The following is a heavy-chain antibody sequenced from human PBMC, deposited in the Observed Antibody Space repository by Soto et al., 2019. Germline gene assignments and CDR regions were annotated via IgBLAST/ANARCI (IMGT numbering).Heavy chain of an antibody. CDR1: GGSISSGDYY. CDR3: ARVYYDILTAAWFDP. Sequence: PSETLSLTCTVSGGSISSGDYYWSWIRQPPGKGLEWIGYIYYSGSTYYNPSLKSRVTISVDTSKNQFSLKLSSVTAADTAVYYCARVYYDILTAAWFDPWGQGTLVTVS. CDR2: IYYSGST. J-gene: IGHJ5*02. V-gene: IGHV4-30-4*01. D-gene: IGHD3-9*01.